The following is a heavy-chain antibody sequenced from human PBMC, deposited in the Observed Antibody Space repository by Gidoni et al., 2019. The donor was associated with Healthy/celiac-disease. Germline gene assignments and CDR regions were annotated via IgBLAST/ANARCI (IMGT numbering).Heavy chain of an antibody. CDR3: AKDWGDSSSPYYFDY. D-gene: IGHD6-6*01. Sequence: EVQLLESGGGLVQPGGSLRLSCAAPGFTFSSYAMSWVRQAPGKGLEWVSAISGSGGSTYYADSVKGRFTISRDNSKNTLYLQMNSLRAEDTAVYYCAKDWGDSSSPYYFDYWGQGTLVTVSS. V-gene: IGHV3-23*01. CDR2: ISGSGGST. CDR1: GFTFSSYA. J-gene: IGHJ4*02.